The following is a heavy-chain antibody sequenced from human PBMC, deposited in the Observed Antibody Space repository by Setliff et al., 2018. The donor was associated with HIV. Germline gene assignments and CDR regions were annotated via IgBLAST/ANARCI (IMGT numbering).Heavy chain of an antibody. D-gene: IGHD2-15*01. CDR1: GFTFDTYA. Sequence: PGGSLRLSCAASGFTFDTYAINWVRQAPGKGLQWVSSISSSSRYIYYVDSVKGRFTISRDNAKNSLFLQMNRLRVEDTAVYYCARDRGPYCSGGSCSGRGFDPWGQGTLVTVSS. J-gene: IGHJ5*02. CDR2: ISSSSRYI. V-gene: IGHV3-21*01. CDR3: ARDRGPYCSGGSCSGRGFDP.